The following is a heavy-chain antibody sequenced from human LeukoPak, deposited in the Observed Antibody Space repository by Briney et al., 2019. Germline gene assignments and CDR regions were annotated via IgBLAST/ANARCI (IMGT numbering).Heavy chain of an antibody. CDR2: IKSDGST. D-gene: IGHD3-3*01. V-gene: IGHV3-74*01. CDR1: GFTFSTYW. CDR3: ARAPAEIGGYYPEYFRQ. J-gene: IGHJ1*01. Sequence: GGSLRPSCAASGFTFSTYWMHWVCQAPGKGLVWVSRIKSDGSTNYADSVKGRFTISRDNAKNTLSLQMNSLRPEDTGVYYCARAPAEIGGYYPEYFRQWGQGTLVTVSS.